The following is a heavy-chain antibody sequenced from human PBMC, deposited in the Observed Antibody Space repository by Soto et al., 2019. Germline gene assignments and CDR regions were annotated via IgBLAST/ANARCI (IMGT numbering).Heavy chain of an antibody. D-gene: IGHD3-3*01. CDR2: IYYSGST. CDR3: ARDRGPTITIFGVAPNNYYYGMDV. V-gene: IGHV4-31*03. CDR1: GGSISSGGYY. Sequence: SETLSLTCTVSGGSISSGGYYWSWIRQHPGKGLEWIGYIYYSGSTYYNPSLKSRVTISVDTSKNQFSLKLSSVTAADTAVYYCARDRGPTITIFGVAPNNYYYGMDVWGQGTTVTVSS. J-gene: IGHJ6*02.